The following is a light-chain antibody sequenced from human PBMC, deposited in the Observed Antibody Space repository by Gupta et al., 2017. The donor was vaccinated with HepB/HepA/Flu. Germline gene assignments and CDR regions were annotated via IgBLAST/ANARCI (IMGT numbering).Light chain of an antibody. J-gene: IGKJ4*01. CDR3: LQALRTPLT. V-gene: IGKV4-1*01. CDR1: QSGFYSANNKNY. Sequence: DTVMTQLHPSWSVCLGARAPLNSSPIQSGFYSANNKNYLAWYQQKPGQPPKLLMYWASTRDSGVPDRFSGSGSGTDFTLTVSSLQAEDAAIYYCLQALRTPLTFGGGTKVEI. CDR2: WAS.